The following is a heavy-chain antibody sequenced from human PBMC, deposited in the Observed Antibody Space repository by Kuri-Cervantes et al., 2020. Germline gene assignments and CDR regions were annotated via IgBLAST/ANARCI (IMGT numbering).Heavy chain of an antibody. Sequence: GESLKISCAASGFTFSSYWMSWVRQAPGKGLEWVANIKQDGSEKYYVDSVKGRFTISKDNAKNSLYLQMNSLRVEDTAIYYCTKGSIPESGKWHDDNWGQGTLVTVSS. CDR2: IKQDGSEK. V-gene: IGHV3-7*03. CDR1: GFTFSSYW. J-gene: IGHJ4*02. D-gene: IGHD1-26*01. CDR3: TKGSIPESGKWHDDN.